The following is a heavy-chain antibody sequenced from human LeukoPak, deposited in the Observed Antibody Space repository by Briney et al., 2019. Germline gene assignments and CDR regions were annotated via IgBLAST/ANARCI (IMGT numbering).Heavy chain of an antibody. J-gene: IGHJ4*02. CDR1: GIIFRNYW. CDR2: ITQDGSST. D-gene: IGHD4-11*01. CDR3: ATDDYRGLGY. Sequence: GGSLRLSCTTSGIIFRNYWIQWVRQAPGKGLVWVSHITQDGSSTFYADSVKGRFTTSRDNAKNAVFLQMNSLTAEDTGVYYCATDDYRGLGYWGQGILVTVSS. V-gene: IGHV3-74*01.